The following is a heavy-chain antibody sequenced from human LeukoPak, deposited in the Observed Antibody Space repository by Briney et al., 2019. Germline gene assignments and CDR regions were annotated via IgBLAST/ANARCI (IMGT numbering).Heavy chain of an antibody. CDR2: INHSGST. D-gene: IGHD5-12*01. J-gene: IGHJ4*02. CDR3: ARGPPHRGWLRLAAWDY. CDR1: GGSFSGYY. V-gene: IGHV4-34*01. Sequence: PSETLSLTCAVYGGSFSGYYWSWIRQPPGKGLEWIGEINHSGSTNYNPSLKSRVTISVDTSKNQFFLKLSSVTAADTAVYYCARGPPHRGWLRLAAWDYWGQGTLVTVSS.